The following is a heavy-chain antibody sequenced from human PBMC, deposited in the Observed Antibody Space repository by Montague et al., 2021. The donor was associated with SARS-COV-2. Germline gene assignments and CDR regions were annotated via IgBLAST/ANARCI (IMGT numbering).Heavy chain of an antibody. Sequence: SETLSLTCAVSGGSFSGYYWSWIRQPPGKGLEWIGEINHSGSINYNPSXXSRVTISVDTSKNQFSLKLSSVTAADTAVYYCARVPDYYDSSGYYFDAFDIWGQGTMVTVSS. D-gene: IGHD3-22*01. CDR2: INHSGSI. CDR3: ARVPDYYDSSGYYFDAFDI. V-gene: IGHV4-34*01. J-gene: IGHJ3*02. CDR1: GGSFSGYY.